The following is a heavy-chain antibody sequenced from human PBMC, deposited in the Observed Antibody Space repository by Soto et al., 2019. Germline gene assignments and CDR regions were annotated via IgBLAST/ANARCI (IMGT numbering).Heavy chain of an antibody. J-gene: IGHJ3*01. CDR3: AKDRGIIVKAGDAFDV. D-gene: IGHD3-16*02. CDR2: ITGSGATT. CDR1: AFTFRRHA. V-gene: IGHV3-23*01. Sequence: GGSLRLSCSASAFTFRRHAMSWVRHPPGLGLEWVSVITGSGATTYYADSVKGRFTISRDRSKNTVSLQMDSLRAEDTAVYYCAKDRGIIVKAGDAFDVWGQGTKVTVSS.